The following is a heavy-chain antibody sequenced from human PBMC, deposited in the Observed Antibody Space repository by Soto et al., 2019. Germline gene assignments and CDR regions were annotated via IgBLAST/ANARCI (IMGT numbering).Heavy chain of an antibody. D-gene: IGHD1-26*01. CDR2: IVVGSGNT. CDR1: GFTFTSSA. Sequence: ASVKVSCKASGFTFTSSAVQWVRQARGQRLEWIGLIVVGSGNTNYPQKFQERVTITRDMSTSTAYMELSSLRSEDTAVYYCALGRGGATKSHYYYYYMDVCGKGTTFTVSS. CDR3: ALGRGGATKSHYYYYYMDV. V-gene: IGHV1-58*01. J-gene: IGHJ6*03.